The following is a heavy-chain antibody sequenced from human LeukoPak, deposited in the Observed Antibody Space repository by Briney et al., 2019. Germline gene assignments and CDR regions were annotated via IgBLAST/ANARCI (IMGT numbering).Heavy chain of an antibody. CDR1: GLTVSSNY. CDR2: IYSGGST. J-gene: IGHJ5*02. CDR3: ARASGGSAWFDP. V-gene: IGHV3-53*01. Sequence: GGSLRLSCAASGLTVSSNYMSWVRQAPGKGLEWVSVIYSGGSTYYADSVKGRFTISRDNSKNTLYLQMNSLRAGDTAVYYCARASGGSAWFDPWGQGTLVTVSS.